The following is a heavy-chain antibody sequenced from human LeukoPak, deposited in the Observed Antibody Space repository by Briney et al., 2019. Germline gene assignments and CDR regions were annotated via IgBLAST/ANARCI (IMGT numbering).Heavy chain of an antibody. D-gene: IGHD3-10*01. Sequence: SQTLSLTCAISGDSVTSGIWNWIRQSPSRGLEWLGRTYHWSKWFNDYAVSVESRMTINADTSRNQFSLQLNSVTPEDTAVYYCARHESFSLFDYWGQGTLVTVSS. CDR3: ARHESFSLFDY. CDR2: TYHWSKWFN. CDR1: GDSVTSGI. V-gene: IGHV6-1*01. J-gene: IGHJ4*02.